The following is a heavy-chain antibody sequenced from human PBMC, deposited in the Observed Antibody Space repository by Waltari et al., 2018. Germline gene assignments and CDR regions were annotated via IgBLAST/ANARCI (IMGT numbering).Heavy chain of an antibody. Sequence: EVQLVESGGGLVQPGGSLRLSCAASGFTFSSYWMSWVRQAPGKGLEWVANIKQDGSEKDDGESVKGRFTISRNKAKNSLLLQMNSLRAEDTAVYYCARPHCSGGSGAEKLPRGAFDIWGQGTMVTVSS. V-gene: IGHV3-7*01. D-gene: IGHD2-15*01. CDR2: IKQDGSEK. J-gene: IGHJ3*02. CDR3: ARPHCSGGSGAEKLPRGAFDI. CDR1: GFTFSSYW.